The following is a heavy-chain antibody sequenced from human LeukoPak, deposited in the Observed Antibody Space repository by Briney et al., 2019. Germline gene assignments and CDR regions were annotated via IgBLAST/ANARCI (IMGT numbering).Heavy chain of an antibody. CDR2: IIGTGDST. V-gene: IGHV3-23*01. Sequence: PGGSLRLSCAASGFTFRNHGMSWVRQAPGKGLEWVPGIIGTGDSTFYADPVKGRFTISRDNSKNTLYLHMNSLRVDDTAVYYCASLYNDYGDYWGQGALVTVSS. D-gene: IGHD5-24*01. J-gene: IGHJ4*02. CDR3: ASLYNDYGDY. CDR1: GFTFRNHG.